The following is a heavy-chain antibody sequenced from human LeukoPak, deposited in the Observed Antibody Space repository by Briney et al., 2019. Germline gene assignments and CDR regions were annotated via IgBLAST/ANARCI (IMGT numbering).Heavy chain of an antibody. Sequence: GGSLRLSCAASGFTFSSYSMNWVRQAPGKGLEWVSSISSSSSYISYADSVKGRFTISRDNAKNSLYLQMNSLRAEDTAVYYCARDRNFDYWGQGTLVTVSS. V-gene: IGHV3-21*01. J-gene: IGHJ4*02. CDR1: GFTFSSYS. CDR2: ISSSSSYI. CDR3: ARDRNFDY.